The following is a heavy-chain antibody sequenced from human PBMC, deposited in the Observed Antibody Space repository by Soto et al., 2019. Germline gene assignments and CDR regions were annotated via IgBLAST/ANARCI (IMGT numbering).Heavy chain of an antibody. J-gene: IGHJ6*02. V-gene: IGHV4-30-4*01. Sequence: PSETLSLTCTVSGGSISSGDYYWSWIRQPPGKGLEWIGYIYYSGSTYYNPSLKSRVTISVDTSKNQFSLKLSSVTAADTAVYYCAGVAVLWGDYYYYGMDVWGQGTTVTVSS. CDR3: AGVAVLWGDYYYYGMDV. CDR1: GGSISSGDYY. CDR2: IYYSGST. D-gene: IGHD3-16*01.